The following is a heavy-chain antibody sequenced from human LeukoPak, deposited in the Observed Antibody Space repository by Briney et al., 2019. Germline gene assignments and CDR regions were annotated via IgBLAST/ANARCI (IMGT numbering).Heavy chain of an antibody. CDR1: GFIFSSHW. CDR2: IKEDGSET. J-gene: IGHJ4*02. Sequence: GGSLRLSCAGSGFIFSSHWMSWVRQAPGKGLEWVANIKEDGSETFYVDSVKGRFTVSRDNAKNSLYLQMSSLRAEDTAVYYCARLYSTGCYGGPDYWGQGTLVAVSS. D-gene: IGHD6-19*01. CDR3: ARLYSTGCYGGPDY. V-gene: IGHV3-7*01.